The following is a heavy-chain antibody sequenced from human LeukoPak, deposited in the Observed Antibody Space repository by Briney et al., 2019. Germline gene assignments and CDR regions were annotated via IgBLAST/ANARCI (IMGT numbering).Heavy chain of an antibody. J-gene: IGHJ6*02. D-gene: IGHD3-10*01. V-gene: IGHV1-69*13. CDR1: GGTFSSYA. CDR3: AREFAEASYYYYGMDV. Sequence: SVKVSCKASGGTFSSYAISWVRQAPGQGLEWMGGIIPIFGTANYAQKFQGRVMITADESTSTAYMELSSLRSEDTAVYYCAREFAEASYYYYGMDVWGQGTTVTVSS. CDR2: IIPIFGTA.